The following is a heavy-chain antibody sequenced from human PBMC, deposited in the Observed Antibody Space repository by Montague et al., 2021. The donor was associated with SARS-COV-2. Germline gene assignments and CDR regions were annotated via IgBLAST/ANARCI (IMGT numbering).Heavy chain of an antibody. Sequence: SLSLSVAASGFTFSSYSMNWVRQAPGKGLEWVSYISSSSSTIYYADSVKGRFTISRDNAKNSLYLQMNSLRAEDTAVYYCARDLRWGYYDILTGYYRPLDYWGQGTLVTVSS. CDR2: ISSSSSTI. CDR1: GFTFSSYS. CDR3: ARDLRWGYYDILTGYYRPLDY. V-gene: IGHV3-48*04. J-gene: IGHJ4*02. D-gene: IGHD3-9*01.